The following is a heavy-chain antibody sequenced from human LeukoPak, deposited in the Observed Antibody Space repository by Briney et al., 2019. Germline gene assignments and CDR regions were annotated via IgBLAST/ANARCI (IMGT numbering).Heavy chain of an antibody. D-gene: IGHD3-10*01. CDR3: ARDAYYYGHPVNWFDP. CDR2: IYYSGST. J-gene: IGHJ5*02. CDR1: GGSISSYY. V-gene: IGHV4-59*12. Sequence: KPSENLSLHRTVSGGSISSYYWSWIRQPPGKGLEWIGYIYYSGSTNYNPSLKSRVTISVDTSKNQFSLKLSSVTAADTAVYYCARDAYYYGHPVNWFDPWGQGTLVTVSS.